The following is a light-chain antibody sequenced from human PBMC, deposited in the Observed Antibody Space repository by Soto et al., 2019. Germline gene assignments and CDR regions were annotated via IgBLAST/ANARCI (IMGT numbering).Light chain of an antibody. CDR2: WAS. J-gene: IGKJ2*01. CDR1: QSVLYSSNNKND. V-gene: IGKV4-1*01. CDR3: QQYYSPPYT. Sequence: DIVMTQSPDSLAVSLGERATINCKSSQSVLYSSNNKNDLGWYQQKPGQPPKLLIYWASTRDSGVPDRFSGSGSVTDFTLTINSLQAEDVAVYYCQQYYSPPYTFGQGTKLEIK.